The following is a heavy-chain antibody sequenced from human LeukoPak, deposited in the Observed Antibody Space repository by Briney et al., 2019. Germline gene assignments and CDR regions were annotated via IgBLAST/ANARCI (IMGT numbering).Heavy chain of an antibody. CDR2: IYYSGST. J-gene: IGHJ4*02. Sequence: PSETLSLTCTVSGGSISSGGYYWSWIRQHPGKGLEWIGYIYYSGSTYYNPSLKSRVTISVDTSKNQFSLKLSSVTAADTAVYYCARGQIRLVYYYDSSGSRTFDYWGQGTLVTVSS. V-gene: IGHV4-31*03. D-gene: IGHD3-22*01. CDR1: GGSISSGGYY. CDR3: ARGQIRLVYYYDSSGSRTFDY.